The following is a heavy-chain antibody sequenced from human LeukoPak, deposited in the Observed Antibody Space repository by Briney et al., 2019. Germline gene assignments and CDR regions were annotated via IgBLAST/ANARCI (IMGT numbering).Heavy chain of an antibody. J-gene: IGHJ4*02. V-gene: IGHV4-39*02. CDR2: LHYSGNS. Sequence: SETLSLTCTVSGGSISSSSYYWGWIRQPPGKGLEWIGNLHYSGNSYYNRSLKSRVTISVDTSKSHFSLKLSSVSAADTAVYYCARTNIAAAYFDYWGQGTLVTVSS. CDR3: ARTNIAAAYFDY. CDR1: GGSISSSSYY. D-gene: IGHD6-13*01.